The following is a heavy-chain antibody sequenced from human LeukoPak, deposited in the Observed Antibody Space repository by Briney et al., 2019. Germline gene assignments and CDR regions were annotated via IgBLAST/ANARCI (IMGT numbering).Heavy chain of an antibody. J-gene: IGHJ4*02. Sequence: GGSLRLSCAASGFTFSSYGMHWVRQAPGKGLEGVAVISYDGSNKYYADSVKGRFTISRDNSKNTLYLQMNSLRAEDTAVYYCAKLTGSFDYWGQGTLVTVSS. CDR3: AKLTGSFDY. D-gene: IGHD1-14*01. CDR1: GFTFSSYG. V-gene: IGHV3-30*18. CDR2: ISYDGSNK.